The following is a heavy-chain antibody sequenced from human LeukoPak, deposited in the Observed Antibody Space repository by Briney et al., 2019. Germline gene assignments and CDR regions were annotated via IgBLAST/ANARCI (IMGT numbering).Heavy chain of an antibody. CDR1: GYTFNTYG. CDR3: ARAREDTNHDWFDP. Sequence: ASVKVSCKTSGYTFNTYGIGWVRQAPGQGLEWMGWISGYNGNTRYAEKFQDRVTMTTDTSTNTAYMELRSLRAGDTAVYYCARAREDTNHDWFDPWGQGTLVTVSS. J-gene: IGHJ5*02. CDR2: ISGYNGNT. D-gene: IGHD1-14*01. V-gene: IGHV1-18*01.